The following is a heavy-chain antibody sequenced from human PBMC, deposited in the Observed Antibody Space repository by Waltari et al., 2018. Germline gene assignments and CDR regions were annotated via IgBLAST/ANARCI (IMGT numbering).Heavy chain of an antibody. CDR3: AGDTVTTRFYYYYYGMDV. CDR2: FDTEEGET. J-gene: IGHJ6*02. Sequence: QVQLVQSGAEVKKPGASVKVSSKVSGYTLTELSMHWVRQAPGKGLEWMGGFDTEEGETIYEHKVQGRVTMTEDKSTDTAYMELSSLVSEDTAVYYCAGDTVTTRFYYYYYGMDVWGQGTTVTVSS. CDR1: GYTLTELS. D-gene: IGHD4-4*01. V-gene: IGHV1-24*01.